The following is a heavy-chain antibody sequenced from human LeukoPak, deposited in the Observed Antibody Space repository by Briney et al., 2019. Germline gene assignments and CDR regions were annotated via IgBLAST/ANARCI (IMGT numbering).Heavy chain of an antibody. J-gene: IGHJ4*02. V-gene: IGHV5-51*01. D-gene: IGHD6-13*01. CDR3: ARRLAAAGFYFFDY. CDR2: IYPGDSDN. CDR1: GYSFNSYW. Sequence: GESLKISCKGSGYSFNSYWIGWARQMPGKGLEWMGIIYPGDSDNRYSPSFQGQVTISADKSTSTAYLQWSSLKASDTAMYYCARRLAAAGFYFFDYWGQGTLVTVSS.